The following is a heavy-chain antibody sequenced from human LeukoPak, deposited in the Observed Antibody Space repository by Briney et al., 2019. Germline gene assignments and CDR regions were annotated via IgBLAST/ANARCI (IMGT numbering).Heavy chain of an antibody. CDR2: INSDGSST. V-gene: IGHV3-74*01. Sequence: GGSLRLSCAASGFTFSSYWMQWVRQAPGKGLVWVSRINSDGSSTSYADSVKGRFNISRDNAKNTLYLQVNSLRAEDTAVYYCAREHYYFDYWGQGTLVTVSS. J-gene: IGHJ4*02. D-gene: IGHD3-3*02. CDR1: GFTFSSYW. CDR3: AREHYYFDY.